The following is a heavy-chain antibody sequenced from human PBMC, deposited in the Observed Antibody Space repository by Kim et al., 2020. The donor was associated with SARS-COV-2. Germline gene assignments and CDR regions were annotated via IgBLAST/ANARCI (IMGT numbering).Heavy chain of an antibody. V-gene: IGHV4-4*02. CDR3: ARVQRITIFGVVIEGYGMDV. Sequence: SETLSLTCAVSGGSISSSNWWSWVRQPPGKGLEWIGEIYHSGSTNYNPSLKSRVTISVDKYKNQFSLKLSSVTAADTAVYYCARVQRITIFGVVIEGYGMDVWGQGTTVTVSS. CDR2: IYHSGST. D-gene: IGHD3-3*01. CDR1: GGSISSSNW. J-gene: IGHJ6*02.